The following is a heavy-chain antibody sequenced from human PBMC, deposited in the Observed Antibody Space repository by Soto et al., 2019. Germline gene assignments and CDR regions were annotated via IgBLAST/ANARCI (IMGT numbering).Heavy chain of an antibody. CDR1: GYTFTGYY. CDR2: INPNSGGT. CDR3: ARDRTYSSSLRHYYYGMDV. J-gene: IGHJ6*02. Sequence: GASVKVSCKASGYTFTGYYMHWVRRAPGQGLEWMGWINPNSGGTNYAQKFQGRVTMTRDTSISTAYMELSRLRSDDTAVYYCARDRTYSSSLRHYYYGMDVWGQGTTVTVSS. D-gene: IGHD6-6*01. V-gene: IGHV1-2*02.